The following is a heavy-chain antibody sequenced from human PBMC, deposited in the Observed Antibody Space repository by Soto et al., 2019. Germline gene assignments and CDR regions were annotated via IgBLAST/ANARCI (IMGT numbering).Heavy chain of an antibody. D-gene: IGHD6-6*01. V-gene: IGHV3-23*01. Sequence: EVQLLESGGGLVQPGGSLRLSCAASGFSFSSYAMSWVRQAPGKGLEWVSAISGSGGSAYYADSVKGRFTFSRDNSKDTLYLQMNGLRDEDTAVYYCAKQGAAQGYVDVWGKGTTVTVSS. CDR2: ISGSGGSA. CDR3: AKQGAAQGYVDV. CDR1: GFSFSSYA. J-gene: IGHJ6*03.